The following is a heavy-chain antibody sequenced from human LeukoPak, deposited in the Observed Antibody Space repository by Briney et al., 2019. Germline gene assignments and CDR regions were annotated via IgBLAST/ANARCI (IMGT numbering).Heavy chain of an antibody. CDR1: GGPISSYY. Sequence: SETLSLTCTVSGGPISSYYWSWIRQPPGKGLEWIGYIYYSGSTNYNPSLKSRVTISVDTSKNQSSLKLSSVTAADTAVYYCARAVLTMVRVSFAFDIWGQGTMVTVSS. V-gene: IGHV4-59*01. CDR2: IYYSGST. D-gene: IGHD3-10*01. J-gene: IGHJ3*02. CDR3: ARAVLTMVRVSFAFDI.